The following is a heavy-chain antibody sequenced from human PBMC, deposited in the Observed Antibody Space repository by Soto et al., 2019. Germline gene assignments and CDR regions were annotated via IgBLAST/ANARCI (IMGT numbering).Heavy chain of an antibody. V-gene: IGHV1-69*02. CDR2: IIPILGIA. J-gene: IGHJ6*02. D-gene: IGHD1-26*01. CDR3: ARRSGNYYYYGMDV. CDR1: GGTFSSYT. Sequence: QVQLVQSGAEVKKPGSSVKVSCKASGGTFSSYTISWVRQAPGQGLEWMGRIIPILGIANYAQKFQGRVTITADKSASTACMELSSLRSEDTAVYYCARRSGNYYYYGMDVWGQGTTVTVSS.